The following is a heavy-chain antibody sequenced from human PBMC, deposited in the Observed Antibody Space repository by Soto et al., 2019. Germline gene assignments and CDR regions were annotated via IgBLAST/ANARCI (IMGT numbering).Heavy chain of an antibody. Sequence: QVQLQESGPGLGKPSQTLSLTCTVSGGSINRGGYYWTWIRQHPGKGLEWIGSVYYSGSTNYNPSLKSRAPISVDTSKNQFSLKLSSVSDADSAVYYCARVAGGNFYFDYWRQENLGTGSS. J-gene: IGHJ4*02. D-gene: IGHD2-21*02. CDR2: VYYSGST. CDR3: ARVAGGNFYFDY. CDR1: GGSINRGGYY. V-gene: IGHV4-31*03.